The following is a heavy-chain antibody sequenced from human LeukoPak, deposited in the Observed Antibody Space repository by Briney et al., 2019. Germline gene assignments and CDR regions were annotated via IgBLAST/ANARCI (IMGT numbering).Heavy chain of an antibody. CDR3: ARDGGLDY. V-gene: IGHV1-2*02. CDR1: GYTFTGYY. D-gene: IGHD3-3*01. CDR2: INPNSGDA. Sequence: ASVKVSCTASGYTFTGYYMHWLRQVPGHGLEWMGWINPNSGDANYAQKFQGRVTMTRDTSITTAYMELSRLRSDDTAVYYCARDGGLDYWGQGTLVTVSS. J-gene: IGHJ4*02.